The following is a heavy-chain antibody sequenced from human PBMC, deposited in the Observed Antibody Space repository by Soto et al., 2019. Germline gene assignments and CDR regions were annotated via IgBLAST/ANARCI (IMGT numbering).Heavy chain of an antibody. D-gene: IGHD2-15*01. Sequence: SAFMPEPYCNHLCRQLPGKGLEWVSLISWDGGTTFYADSVKGRFTVSRGNSKNSLYLQMNSLRLEDSALYFCARDAPRYCSSSSCSTGFDSWGQGT. CDR2: ISWDGGTT. J-gene: IGHJ5*01. V-gene: IGHV3-43D*03. CDR3: ARDAPRYCSSSSCSTGFDS. CDR1: AFMPEPYC.